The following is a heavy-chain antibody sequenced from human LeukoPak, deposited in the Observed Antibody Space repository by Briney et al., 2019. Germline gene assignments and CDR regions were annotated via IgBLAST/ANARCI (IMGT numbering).Heavy chain of an antibody. V-gene: IGHV4-4*08. CDR3: ARRNDFDI. CDR2: IYSSETT. Sequence: SETLSLTCTVSGGSITGYHWSWIRQPPGKGLEWIGYIYSSETTNYRPSLKSRVTISVDTSKNQFSLKLTSVTAADTAIYYCARRNDFDIWGQGTMVTVSS. J-gene: IGHJ3*02. CDR1: GGSITGYH.